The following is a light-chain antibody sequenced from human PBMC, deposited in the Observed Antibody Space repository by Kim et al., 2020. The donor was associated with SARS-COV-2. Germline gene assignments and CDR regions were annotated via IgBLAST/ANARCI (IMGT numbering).Light chain of an antibody. Sequence: SSELTQDPTVSVALGQTVRIKCQGDSLRSHYASWYRQKPGQAPVLVIYGKNNPPSGIPARFSGSTSGNTASFTITGAQAEDEAEYYCNCRDSNHWVFGGG. CDR2: GKN. CDR1: SLRSHY. V-gene: IGLV3-19*01. J-gene: IGLJ3*02. CDR3: NCRDSNHWV.